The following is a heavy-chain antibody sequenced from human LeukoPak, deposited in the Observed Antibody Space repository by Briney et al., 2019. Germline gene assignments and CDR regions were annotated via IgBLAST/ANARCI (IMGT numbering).Heavy chain of an antibody. Sequence: GGFLRLSCAASGFTFSSYGMHWGRQAPGKGLEWGAGIWYDGSNKYYADSGNGGFTISRDNSKHTLYLQMNSLRAEDTGVYYCARDLPVGYCSSTSCYPFDYWGQGTLVTVSS. D-gene: IGHD2-2*01. CDR3: ARDLPVGYCSSTSCYPFDY. CDR2: IWYDGSNK. CDR1: GFTFSSYG. J-gene: IGHJ4*02. V-gene: IGHV3-33*01.